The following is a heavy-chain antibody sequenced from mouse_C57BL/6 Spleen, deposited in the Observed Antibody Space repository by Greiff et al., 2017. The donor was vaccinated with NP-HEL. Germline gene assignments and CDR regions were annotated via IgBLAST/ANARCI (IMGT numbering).Heavy chain of an antibody. CDR2: ISDGGSYT. Sequence: DVQLVESGGGLVKPGGSLKLSCAASGFTFSSYAMSWVRQTPEKRLEWVATISDGGSYTYYPDNVKGRFTISRDNAKNNLYLQMSHLKSEDTAMYYCAREYYGSSYWYFDVWVTGTTVTVSS. D-gene: IGHD1-1*01. CDR3: AREYYGSSYWYFDV. V-gene: IGHV5-4*01. J-gene: IGHJ1*03. CDR1: GFTFSSYA.